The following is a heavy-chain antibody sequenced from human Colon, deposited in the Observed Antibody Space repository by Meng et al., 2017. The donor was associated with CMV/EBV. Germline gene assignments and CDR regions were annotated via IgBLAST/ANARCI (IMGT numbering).Heavy chain of an antibody. CDR1: GGSVSSDIHY. CDR3: ARNIFRGVPPDY. V-gene: IGHV4-61*01. J-gene: IGHJ4*02. D-gene: IGHD3-9*01. Sequence: SEPLSLTCTVSGGSVSSDIHYWSWIRQPPGKGLEWIGYIFYTGSTKYNPSLKSRDTISLDTSKNQFSLRVNSVTAADTAVYYCARNIFRGVPPDYWGQGTLVTVSS. CDR2: IFYTGST.